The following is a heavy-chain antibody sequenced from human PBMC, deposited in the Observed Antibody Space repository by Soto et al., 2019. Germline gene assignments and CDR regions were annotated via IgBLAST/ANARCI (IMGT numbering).Heavy chain of an antibody. J-gene: IGHJ6*03. CDR3: AHSYCSSTLCYYDYYYYMDV. CDR2: IYWDDDK. V-gene: IGHV2-5*02. Sequence: QITLKESGPTLVKPTQTLTLTCTFSGFSLSTSGVGVGWLRQPPGKALEWLALIYWDDDKRYSPSLKSRLTITKDTSKNQVVLTMTNMDPVDTATYYCAHSYCSSTLCYYDYYYYMDVWGKGTTVTVAS. CDR1: GFSLSTSGVG. D-gene: IGHD2-2*01.